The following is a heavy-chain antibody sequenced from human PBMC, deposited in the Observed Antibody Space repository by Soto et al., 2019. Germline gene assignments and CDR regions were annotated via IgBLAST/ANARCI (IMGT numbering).Heavy chain of an antibody. CDR1: AGTFSSYA. D-gene: IGHD2-21*02. V-gene: IGHV1-69*13. J-gene: IGHJ4*02. CDR2: IIPIFGTA. CDR3: ARGHVVVTAIPQYYFDY. Sequence: SVKVSCKASAGTFSSYAISWVRQAPGQGLEWMGGIIPIFGTANYAQKFQGRVTITADESTSTAYMELSSLRSEDTAVYYCARGHVVVTAIPQYYFDYWCQGPLVTVSS.